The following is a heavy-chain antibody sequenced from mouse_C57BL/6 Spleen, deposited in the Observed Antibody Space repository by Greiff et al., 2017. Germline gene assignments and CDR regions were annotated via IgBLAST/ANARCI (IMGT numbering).Heavy chain of an antibody. CDR1: GYTFTSYG. D-gene: IGHD2-4*01. V-gene: IGHV1-81*01. CDR3: ARRGVYDYEGY. CDR2: IYPRSGNT. Sequence: VKLQESGAELARPGASVKLSCKASGYTFTSYGISWVKQRTGQGLEWIGEIYPRSGNTYYNEKFKGKATLTADKSSSTAYMELRSLTSEDSAVYFCARRGVYDYEGYWGQGTTLTVSS. J-gene: IGHJ2*01.